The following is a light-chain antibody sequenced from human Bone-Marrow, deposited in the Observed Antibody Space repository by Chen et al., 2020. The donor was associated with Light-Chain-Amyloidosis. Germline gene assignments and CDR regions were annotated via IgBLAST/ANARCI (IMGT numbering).Light chain of an antibody. Sequence: EIVLTQSPGTLSLSPGEGANLSCRASQTISSNYLTWYQQKFGQAPRLLIYGSSSRATGIPDRCSGSGAGTDFTLTINRLEPEDFAMYYWQQYGTSPRTFGGGTKVEIK. CDR1: QTISSNY. CDR2: GSS. CDR3: QQYGTSPRT. J-gene: IGKJ4*01. V-gene: IGKV3-20*01.